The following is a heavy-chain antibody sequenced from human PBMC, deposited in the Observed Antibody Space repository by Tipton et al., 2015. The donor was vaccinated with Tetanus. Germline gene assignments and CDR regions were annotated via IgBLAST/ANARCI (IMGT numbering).Heavy chain of an antibody. CDR2: INHSGST. Sequence: TLSLTCAVYGGSFSGYYWSWIRQPPGKGLEWIGEINHSGSTNYNPSLKTRVTTSVDTSKNQLSLKLTSVTAADTAIYYCARFSYDSGGFFSYFEYWGRGTLVAVSS. CDR1: GGSFSGYY. D-gene: IGHD3-22*01. CDR3: ARFSYDSGGFFSYFEY. J-gene: IGHJ4*02. V-gene: IGHV4-34*01.